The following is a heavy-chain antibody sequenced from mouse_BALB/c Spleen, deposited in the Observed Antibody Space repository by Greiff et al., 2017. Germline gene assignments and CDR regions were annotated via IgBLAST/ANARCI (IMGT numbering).Heavy chain of an antibody. CDR3: ARSVYYYGSRGYAMDY. CDR1: GFTFSSFG. Sequence: EVNVVESGGGLVQPGGSRKLSCAASGFTFSSFGMHWVRQAPEKGLEWVAYISSGSSPIYYADTVKGRFTISRDNPKNTLFLQMTSLRSEDTSMYYCARSVYYYGSRGYAMDYWGQGTSVTVSS. J-gene: IGHJ4*01. CDR2: ISSGSSPI. D-gene: IGHD1-1*01. V-gene: IGHV5-17*02.